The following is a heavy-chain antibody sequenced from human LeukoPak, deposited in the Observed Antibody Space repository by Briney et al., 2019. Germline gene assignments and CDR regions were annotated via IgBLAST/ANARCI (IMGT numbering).Heavy chain of an antibody. Sequence: GGIIPIFGTANYAQKFQGRVTITTDESTSTAYMELSSLRSEDTAVYYCARGTIPSFHWFDPWGQGTLVTVSS. CDR2: IIPIFGTA. J-gene: IGHJ5*02. CDR3: ARGTIPSFHWFDP. D-gene: IGHD4/OR15-4a*01. V-gene: IGHV1-69*05.